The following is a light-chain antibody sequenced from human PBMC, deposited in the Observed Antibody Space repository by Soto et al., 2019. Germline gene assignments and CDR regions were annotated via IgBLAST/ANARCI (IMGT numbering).Light chain of an antibody. V-gene: IGKV1-5*01. CDR3: QHYNSYSEA. CDR2: DVY. Sequence: DIQMTQSPSTLSASVGETLTMTGRASQRISGWLAWHQQKPGKAPKLLIYDVYALKRGVPPRFSGSGSGTEFTLTISSLQPDDFATYYCQHYNSYSEAVGQGTQVEIK. CDR1: QRISGW. J-gene: IGKJ1*01.